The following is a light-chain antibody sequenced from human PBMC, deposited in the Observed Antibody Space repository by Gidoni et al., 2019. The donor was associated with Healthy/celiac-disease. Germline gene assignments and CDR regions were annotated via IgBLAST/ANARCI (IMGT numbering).Light chain of an antibody. CDR3: QQYDNLCS. CDR1: QDISNY. Sequence: DIQMTQSPSSLSASVGDRVTITCQASQDISNYLNWYQQKPGKAPKLLIYDASNLETGVPSRFSGSGSGTDFTFTISSLQPEDIATYYCQQYDNLCSFGQXTKLEIK. V-gene: IGKV1-33*01. J-gene: IGKJ2*04. CDR2: DAS.